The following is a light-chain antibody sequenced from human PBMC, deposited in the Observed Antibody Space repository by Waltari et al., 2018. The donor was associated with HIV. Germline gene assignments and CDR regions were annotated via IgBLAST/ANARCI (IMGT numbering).Light chain of an antibody. J-gene: IGLJ2*01. CDR2: ADA. CDR3: STWDERLNGVV. CDR1: TPNTGSSN. Sequence: QSVLTQPPSASGAPGQRVTIPCSGSTPNTGSSNVTWYQQFSRAAPKLLIYADAQRPSGVPDRFSGSKSGTSASLVISGLQSEDEADYYCSTWDERLNGVVFGGGTRLTVV. V-gene: IGLV1-44*01.